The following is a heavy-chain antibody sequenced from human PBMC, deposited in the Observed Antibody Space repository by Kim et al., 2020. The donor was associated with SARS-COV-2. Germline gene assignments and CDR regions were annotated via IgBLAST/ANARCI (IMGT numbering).Heavy chain of an antibody. CDR1: GYTFTGYY. J-gene: IGHJ4*02. Sequence: ASVKVSCKASGYTFTGYYMHWVRQAPGQGLEWMGWINPNSGGTNYAQKFQGRVTMTRDTSISTAYMELSRLRSDDTAVYYCARDRPYYDSSGYLAYWGQGTLVTVSS. V-gene: IGHV1-2*02. CDR3: ARDRPYYDSSGYLAY. CDR2: INPNSGGT. D-gene: IGHD3-22*01.